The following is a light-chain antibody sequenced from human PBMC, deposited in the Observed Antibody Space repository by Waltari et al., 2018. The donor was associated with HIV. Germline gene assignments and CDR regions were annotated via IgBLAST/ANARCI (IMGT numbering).Light chain of an antibody. CDR1: QTISSPS. CDR2: GSS. CDR3: QQYRSSRST. V-gene: IGKV3-20*01. J-gene: IGKJ2*01. Sequence: EIVLTQSPGTLSLSPGDIATLSCRASQTISSPSLAWYQKKPGQAPRLLIYGSSNRAAGIPNRFSGSGSGTDFTLTISRLEPEDFAVYFCQQYRSSRSTFGQGTKLEIK.